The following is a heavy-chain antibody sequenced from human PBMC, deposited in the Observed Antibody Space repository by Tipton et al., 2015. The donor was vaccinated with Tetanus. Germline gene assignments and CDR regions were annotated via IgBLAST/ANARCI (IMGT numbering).Heavy chain of an antibody. V-gene: IGHV4-31*03. CDR3: ATSGGGHCGAKCLINFFDP. D-gene: IGHD2-15*01. CDR1: GGSISSGDYF. J-gene: IGHJ5*02. Sequence: TLSLTCSVSGGSISSGDYFWSWIRQLPGKGLECLGNFHHSGSTYYDPSLKSRVTISTDTSKNQFSLELTSVTAADTAVYYCATSGGGHCGAKCLINFFDPWGQGTQVTVSS. CDR2: FHHSGST.